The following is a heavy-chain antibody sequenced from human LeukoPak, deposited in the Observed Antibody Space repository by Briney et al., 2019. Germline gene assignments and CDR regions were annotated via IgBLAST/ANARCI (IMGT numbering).Heavy chain of an antibody. D-gene: IGHD6-13*01. CDR3: AKSDGVGSSQYYFDY. CDR1: GFSFSSYA. CDR2: ISGSGGST. J-gene: IGHJ4*02. Sequence: GGSLRLSCAASGFSFSSYAMSWVRQAPGKGLEWVSAISGSGGSTYYADSVKGRFTISRDNSKNTLYLQMNSLRAEDTAVYYCAKSDGVGSSQYYFDYWGQGTLVTVSS. V-gene: IGHV3-23*01.